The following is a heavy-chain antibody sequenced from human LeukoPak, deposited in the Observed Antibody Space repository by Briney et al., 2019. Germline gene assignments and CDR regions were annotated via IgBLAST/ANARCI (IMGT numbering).Heavy chain of an antibody. CDR3: ARMSSSWYGPFDY. Sequence: SVKVSCKASGGTFSSYAISWVRQAPGQGLEWMGGIIPIFGTANYAQKFQGRVTITTDESTSTAYMELSSLRSEDTAVYYCARMSSSWYGPFDYWGQGTLVTASS. J-gene: IGHJ4*02. V-gene: IGHV1-69*05. D-gene: IGHD6-13*01. CDR2: IIPIFGTA. CDR1: GGTFSSYA.